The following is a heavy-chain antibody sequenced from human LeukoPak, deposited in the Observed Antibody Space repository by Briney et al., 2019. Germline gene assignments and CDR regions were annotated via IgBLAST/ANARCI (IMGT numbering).Heavy chain of an antibody. CDR1: GFTFSRNG. CDR3: ANKYGSGPRDAFDI. V-gene: IGHV3-33*06. D-gene: IGHD3-10*01. J-gene: IGHJ3*02. Sequence: PGGSLRLSCVASGFTFSRNGMHWVRQAPGKGLEWVAVIWYDGSNKYYADSVKGRFTISRDNSKNTLYLQMNSLRAEDTAVYYCANKYGSGPRDAFDIWGQGTTVTVSS. CDR2: IWYDGSNK.